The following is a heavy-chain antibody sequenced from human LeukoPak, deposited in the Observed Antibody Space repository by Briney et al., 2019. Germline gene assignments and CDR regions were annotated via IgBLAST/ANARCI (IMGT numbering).Heavy chain of an antibody. CDR3: AQYTTYYYGMDV. J-gene: IGHJ6*02. Sequence: GGSLRLSCAASGFSVRNNYMTWVRQAPGKGLDWVSVVYSGGSTYYADSVKGRFTISRDNSKNTLYLQMNSLRAEDTAVYYCAQYTTYYYGMDVWGQGTTVTVSS. V-gene: IGHV3-66*01. D-gene: IGHD1-1*01. CDR1: GFSVRNNY. CDR2: VYSGGST.